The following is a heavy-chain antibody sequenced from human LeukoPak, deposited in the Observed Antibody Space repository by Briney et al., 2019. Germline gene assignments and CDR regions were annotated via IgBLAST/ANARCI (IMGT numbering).Heavy chain of an antibody. CDR1: GFTFTEYA. CDR3: ARDSTYYYSSGSFGPHYFDY. D-gene: IGHD3-10*01. J-gene: IGHJ4*02. V-gene: IGHV3-30*01. Sequence: GRSQRLSCAASGFTFTEYAMHWVRQAPGKGLEWVALISYDGSRTEYADSVKGRFTISRDNSRNTLYLQLNSLGPEDAAVYYCARDSTYYYSSGSFGPHYFDYWGQGALVTVSS. CDR2: ISYDGSRT.